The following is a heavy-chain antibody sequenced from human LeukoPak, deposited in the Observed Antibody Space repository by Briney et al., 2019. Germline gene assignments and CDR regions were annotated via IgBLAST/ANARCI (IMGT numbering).Heavy chain of an antibody. D-gene: IGHD3-22*01. CDR1: GFTFSRYS. J-gene: IGHJ4*02. CDR3: ARDYSDSSSAYFDY. V-gene: IGHV3-48*02. Sequence: GGSLRLSCAASGFTFSRYSMNWVRQAPGKGLERVSYISTSSSTIKYADSVKGRFTISRDNAKNSLYLQVNSLRDEDTAVYYCARDYSDSSSAYFDYWGQGTLVTVSS. CDR2: ISTSSSTI.